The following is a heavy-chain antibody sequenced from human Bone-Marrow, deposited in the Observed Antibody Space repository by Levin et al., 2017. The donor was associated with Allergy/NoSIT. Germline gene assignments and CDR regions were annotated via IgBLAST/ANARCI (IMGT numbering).Heavy chain of an antibody. D-gene: IGHD5-24*01. Sequence: SPTLSLTCGISGDTIFASNVAWNWIRQSPSRGLEWLGRTYYRSRWSNDFAVSVKSRITINPDTSKNQFSLQLNSVIPEDTAVYYCVRGQFSAFDIWGQGTVVTVSS. CDR3: VRGQFSAFDI. CDR2: TYYRSRWSN. J-gene: IGHJ3*02. CDR1: GDTIFASNVA. V-gene: IGHV6-1*01.